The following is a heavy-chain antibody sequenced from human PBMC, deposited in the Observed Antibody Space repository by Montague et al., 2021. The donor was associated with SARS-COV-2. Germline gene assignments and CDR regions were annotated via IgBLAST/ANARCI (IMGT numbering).Heavy chain of an antibody. CDR2: ITASSIYI. CDR1: GFTFSTYT. J-gene: IGHJ3*02. Sequence: SLRLSCAASGFTFSTYTMNWVRQAPGQGLEWVSSITASSIYIYYADQVKGPFTISRDNAKNSLYLKMNSLRAEDTAVYYCTRDAFTMIIDAFNIWGQGTKVTVSS. V-gene: IGHV3-21*01. CDR3: TRDAFTMIIDAFNI. D-gene: IGHD3-22*01.